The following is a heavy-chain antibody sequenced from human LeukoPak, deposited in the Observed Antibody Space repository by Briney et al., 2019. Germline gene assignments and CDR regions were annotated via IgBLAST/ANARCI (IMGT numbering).Heavy chain of an antibody. Sequence: GGTLRLPCAASGFTFSSYWMHWVRQAPGKGLVWVSHIYDDGSSKSYAASEKGGFTIAKDNAKNSLYLQMTSVSAEDSAADYGVSDHSNMVQGVILDYWGQGTLVTVSS. D-gene: IGHD3-10*01. CDR2: IYDDGSSK. J-gene: IGHJ4*02. CDR1: GFTFSSYW. CDR3: VSDHSNMVQGVILDY. V-gene: IGHV3-74*01.